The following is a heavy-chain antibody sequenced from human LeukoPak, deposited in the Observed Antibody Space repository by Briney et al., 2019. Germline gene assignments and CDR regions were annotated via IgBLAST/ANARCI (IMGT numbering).Heavy chain of an antibody. CDR2: IYYSGST. CDR1: GGSISSSSYY. Sequence: PSETLSLTCTVPGGSISSSSYYWGWLRQPPGKGLEWIGSIYYSGSTYYNPSLKSRVTISVDTSKNQFSLKLSSVTAADTAVYYCARHKIGYCSSTSCYAGWFDPWGQGTLVTVSS. V-gene: IGHV4-39*01. CDR3: ARHKIGYCSSTSCYAGWFDP. D-gene: IGHD2-2*01. J-gene: IGHJ5*02.